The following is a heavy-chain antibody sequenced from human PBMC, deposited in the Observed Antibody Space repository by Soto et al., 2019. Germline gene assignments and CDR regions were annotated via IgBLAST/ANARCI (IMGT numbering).Heavy chain of an antibody. CDR1: GFSLSTSGVG. V-gene: IGHV2-5*02. CDR2: IYWDDDK. CDR3: AHRPPGTMIEENWFDP. D-gene: IGHD3-22*01. J-gene: IGHJ5*02. Sequence: QITLKESGPTLVKPTQTLTLTCTFSGFSLSTSGVGVGWIRQPPGKALEWLALIYWDDDKRYSPSLKSRLTITKDTSKNQVVLTMTNMDPVDTATYYCAHRPPGTMIEENWFDPLGQGTLVTVSS.